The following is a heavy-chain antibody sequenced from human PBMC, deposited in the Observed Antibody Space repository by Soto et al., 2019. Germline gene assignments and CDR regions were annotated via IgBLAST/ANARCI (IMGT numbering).Heavy chain of an antibody. D-gene: IGHD6-13*01. CDR3: ARVFDGYYFDY. Sequence: QVVVVESGGGVVQPGRSLTLSCAASGFMFETFHMHWVRQAPGKGLQWVAVISSDGRNKYYAESVKGRFSISRDNSKNTLYLQLNSLIPQDTAVYYCARVFDGYYFDYWGQGALVTVSS. CDR1: GFMFETFH. CDR2: ISSDGRNK. J-gene: IGHJ4*02. V-gene: IGHV3-30*04.